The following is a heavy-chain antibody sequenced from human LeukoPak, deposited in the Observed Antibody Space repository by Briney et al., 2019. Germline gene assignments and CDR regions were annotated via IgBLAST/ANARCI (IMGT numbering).Heavy chain of an antibody. D-gene: IGHD3-3*01. J-gene: IGHJ5*02. V-gene: IGHV3-7*03. CDR2: IKEDGSER. CDR1: AFIFSGHW. CDR3: ARGSGAYYNWFDP. Sequence: GGSLRLSCEGSAFIFSGHWMNWVRQTPGKGLEWVASIKEDGSERQYVDSVKGRFSISRDNTKGSLFLQLNSLRAEDTAVYYCARGSGAYYNWFDPWGQGTLVTVSS.